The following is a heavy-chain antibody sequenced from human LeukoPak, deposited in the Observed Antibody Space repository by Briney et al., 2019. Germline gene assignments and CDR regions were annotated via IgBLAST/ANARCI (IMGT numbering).Heavy chain of an antibody. CDR3: ARLDVLTGNYYYFEY. CDR2: IKSDGSVA. D-gene: IGHD3-9*01. V-gene: IGHV3-74*01. Sequence: GGSLRLSCAASGFTFSSYWMHWVRQAPGKGLVWVSRIKSDGSVATYADSVKGRFTISRDNAKNTLYLQMNSLRAEDTAVYFCARLDVLTGNYYYFEYWGQGSLVTVSS. CDR1: GFTFSSYW. J-gene: IGHJ4*02.